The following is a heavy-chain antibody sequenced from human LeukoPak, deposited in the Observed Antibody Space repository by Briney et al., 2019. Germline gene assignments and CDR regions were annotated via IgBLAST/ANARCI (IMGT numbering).Heavy chain of an antibody. V-gene: IGHV1-46*01. CDR3: ARVSHPSRTPRVYYDSSANAPFVY. CDR1: GYTFTSYY. D-gene: IGHD3-22*01. J-gene: IGHJ4*02. CDR2: INPSGGST. Sequence: ASVKVSCKASGYTFTSYYMHWVRQAPGQGLEWMGIINPSGGSTSYAQKFQGRVTMTGDTSTSTVYMELSSLRSEDTAVYYCARVSHPSRTPRVYYDSSANAPFVYWGQGTLVTVSS.